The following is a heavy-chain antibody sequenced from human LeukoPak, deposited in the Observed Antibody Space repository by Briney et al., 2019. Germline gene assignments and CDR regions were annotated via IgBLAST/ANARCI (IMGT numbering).Heavy chain of an antibody. CDR1: GYSINSAFY. CDR2: VFHKGTT. CDR3: VRDGYYGSGSPGWFGP. Sequence: SETLSLTCTVSGYSINSAFYWGWIRVPPGKGLEWIGSVFHKGTTYYNSSLKSRVNISIDTSKNQFSLKLNSLTAEDTAMYYCVRDGYYGSGSPGWFGPWGPGTLVIVSA. J-gene: IGHJ5*02. D-gene: IGHD3-10*01. V-gene: IGHV4-38-2*02.